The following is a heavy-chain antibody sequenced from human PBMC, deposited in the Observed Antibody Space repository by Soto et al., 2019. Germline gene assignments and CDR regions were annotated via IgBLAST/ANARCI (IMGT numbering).Heavy chain of an antibody. CDR3: ARLGYCSGGSCYSDFEY. J-gene: IGHJ4*02. D-gene: IGHD2-15*01. CDR2: IYYSAST. Sequence: SETLSLTCTVSGGSISSYYWSWIRQPPGKGLEWIGYIYYSASTNYNPSLKSRVTISVDTSKNQFSLKLSSVTAADTAVYYCARLGYCSGGSCYSDFEYWGQGTLVTVSS. V-gene: IGHV4-59*08. CDR1: GGSISSYY.